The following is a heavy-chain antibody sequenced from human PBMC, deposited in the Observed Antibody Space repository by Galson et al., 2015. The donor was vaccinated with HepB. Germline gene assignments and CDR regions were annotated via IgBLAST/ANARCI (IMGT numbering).Heavy chain of an antibody. CDR3: ARRETIIENPPFDY. D-gene: IGHD5-24*01. J-gene: IGHJ4*02. CDR2: TNDSGTT. Sequence: GTLSLTCAVCGGSLSGYYWRWSPQPRGGGREGIGGTNDSGTTNHNPSLKSRVTISVDTSKNQVALKLTSVTAADTAVYYCARRETIIENPPFDYWGQGTLVTLSS. V-gene: IGHV4-34*01. CDR1: GGSLSGYY.